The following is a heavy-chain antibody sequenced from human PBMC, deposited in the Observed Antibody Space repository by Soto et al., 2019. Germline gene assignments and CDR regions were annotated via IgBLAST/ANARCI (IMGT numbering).Heavy chain of an antibody. Sequence: PSETLSLTCAVSGGSISSGGYSWSWIRQPPGKGLEWIGYIYHSGSTYYNPSLKSRVTISVDRSKNQFSLKLSSVTAADTAVYYCARDSLIGRFGRYWWFDPWGQGTLVTVSS. D-gene: IGHD3-10*01. J-gene: IGHJ5*02. CDR3: ARDSLIGRFGRYWWFDP. V-gene: IGHV4-30-2*01. CDR2: IYHSGST. CDR1: GGSISSGGYS.